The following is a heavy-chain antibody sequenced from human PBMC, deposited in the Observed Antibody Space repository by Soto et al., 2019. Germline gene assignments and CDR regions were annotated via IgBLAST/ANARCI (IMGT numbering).Heavy chain of an antibody. CDR2: IYPGDSDT. D-gene: IGHD3-10*01. CDR1: GYSFTSYW. CDR3: ARQREWFGEFFNFNYYYMDV. V-gene: IGHV5-51*01. J-gene: IGHJ6*03. Sequence: PGESLKISCKGSGYSFTSYWIGWVRQMPGKGLEWMGIIYPGDSDTRYSPSFQGQVTISADKSISTAYLQWSSLKASDTAMYYCARQREWFGEFFNFNYYYMDVWGKGTTVTAP.